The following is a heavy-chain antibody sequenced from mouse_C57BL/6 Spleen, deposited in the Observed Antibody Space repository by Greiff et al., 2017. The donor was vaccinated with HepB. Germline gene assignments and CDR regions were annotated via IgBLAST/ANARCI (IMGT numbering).Heavy chain of an antibody. Sequence: EVQLQESGPGLVKPSQSLSLTCSVTGYSITSGYYWNWIRQFPGNKLEWMGYISYDGSNNYNPSLKNRISITRDTSKNQFFLKLNSVTTEDTATYYCAREGSNYVEDYFDYWGQGTTLTVSS. CDR2: ISYDGSN. J-gene: IGHJ2*01. V-gene: IGHV3-6*01. D-gene: IGHD2-5*01. CDR3: AREGSNYVEDYFDY. CDR1: GYSITSGYY.